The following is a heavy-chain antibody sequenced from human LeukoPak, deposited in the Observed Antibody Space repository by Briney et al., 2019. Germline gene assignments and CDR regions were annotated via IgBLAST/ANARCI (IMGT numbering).Heavy chain of an antibody. D-gene: IGHD3-3*01. CDR2: MNPNSGNT. V-gene: IGHV1-8*01. J-gene: IGHJ5*02. CDR1: GYTFTSYD. CDR3: GRDRLIGGLDP. Sequence: ASVKVSCKASGYTFTSYDINWVRQATGQGLEWMGWMNPNSGNTGYAQKFQGRVTMTRNTSISTAYMELSSLRAADTAMYYCGRDRLIGGLDPWGQGTLVTVSS.